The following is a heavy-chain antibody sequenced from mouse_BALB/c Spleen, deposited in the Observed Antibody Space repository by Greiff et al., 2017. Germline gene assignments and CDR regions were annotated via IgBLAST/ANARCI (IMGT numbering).Heavy chain of an antibody. J-gene: IGHJ4*01. CDR2: IWAGGST. Sequence: VQLQQSGPGLVAPSQSLSITCTVSGFSLTSYGVHWVRQPPGKGLEWLGVIWAGGSTNYNSALMSRLSISKDNSKSQVFLKMNSLQTDDTAMYYCARGAMIIYAMDYWGQGTSVTVSS. CDR1: GFSLTSYG. V-gene: IGHV2-9*02. D-gene: IGHD2-4*01. CDR3: ARGAMIIYAMDY.